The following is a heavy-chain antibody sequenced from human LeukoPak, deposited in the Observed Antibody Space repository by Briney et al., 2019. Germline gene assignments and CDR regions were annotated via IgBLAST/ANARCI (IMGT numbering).Heavy chain of an antibody. J-gene: IGHJ5*02. D-gene: IGHD3-10*01. CDR1: GYTLTELS. CDR3: ATAGGETMVRGVGDWFDP. CDR2: FDPEDGET. V-gene: IGHV1-24*01. Sequence: GASVKVSCKVSGYTLTELSMHWVRQAPGKGLEWMGGFDPEDGETIYAQKFQGRVTMTEDTSTDTAYMELSSLRSGDTAVYYCATAGGETMVRGVGDWFDPWGQGTLVTVSS.